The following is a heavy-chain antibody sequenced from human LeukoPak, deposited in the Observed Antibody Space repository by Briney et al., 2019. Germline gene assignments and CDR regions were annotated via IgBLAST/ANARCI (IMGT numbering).Heavy chain of an antibody. D-gene: IGHD2-8*01. Sequence: PGGSLRLSWGGSGFTFSTYWVNWVRHGEGKGVVWVAQINGDGSVTRYADSVKGRFTISRDNANNTVYLQMNSLSAEDTAVYYCTRDGPCINGICYTDFDYWGLGTLVTVSS. CDR2: INGDGSVT. CDR3: TRDGPCINGICYTDFDY. V-gene: IGHV3-74*01. J-gene: IGHJ4*02. CDR1: GFTFSTYW.